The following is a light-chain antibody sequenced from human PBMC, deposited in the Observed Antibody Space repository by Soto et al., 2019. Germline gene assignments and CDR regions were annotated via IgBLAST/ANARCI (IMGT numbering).Light chain of an antibody. J-gene: IGKJ1*01. Sequence: DIQMTQSPSTLSASVGDRVIITCRASQSISSWLAWYQQKPGKAPKLLIYKASSLESGVPSRFSGSGSGTEFTLTISSLQPEDFATYYCQQYNRYWTFGQGTKVEIK. CDR3: QQYNRYWT. CDR1: QSISSW. V-gene: IGKV1-5*03. CDR2: KAS.